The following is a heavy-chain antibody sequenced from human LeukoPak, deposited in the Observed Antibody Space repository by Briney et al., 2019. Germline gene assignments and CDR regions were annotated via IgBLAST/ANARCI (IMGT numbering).Heavy chain of an antibody. V-gene: IGHV1-24*01. CDR3: ATIEGGSYKYFDY. J-gene: IGHJ4*02. CDR1: GYTLTELS. D-gene: IGHD2-15*01. Sequence: GASVKVSCXVSGYTLTELSMHWVRLAPGKGLEWMGGFDPEDGETIYAQKFQGRVTMTEDTSTDTAYMELSSLRSDDTAVYYCATIEGGSYKYFDYWGQGTLVTVSS. CDR2: FDPEDGET.